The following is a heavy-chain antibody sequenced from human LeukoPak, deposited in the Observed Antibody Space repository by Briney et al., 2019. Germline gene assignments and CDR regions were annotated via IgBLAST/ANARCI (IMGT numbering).Heavy chain of an antibody. CDR3: EKIKGYMDV. Sequence: GGSLRLSCAASGFSFSNHGMIWVRQDPGGGLRWVSAVTGNGTTTYYADSVKGRFTVSRDNSKKPLYLQMNSLRPEDPGVYYCEKIKGYMDVWGKGTTVTVSS. V-gene: IGHV3-23*01. CDR2: VTGNGTTT. CDR1: GFSFSNHG. J-gene: IGHJ6*03.